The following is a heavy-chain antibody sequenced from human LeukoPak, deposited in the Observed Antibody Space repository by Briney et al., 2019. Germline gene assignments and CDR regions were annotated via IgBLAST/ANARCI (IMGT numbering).Heavy chain of an antibody. CDR1: GYTFTSYD. D-gene: IGHD2-15*01. Sequence: ASVKVSCKASGYTFTSYDINWVRQATGQGLEWMGWMNPNSGNTGYAQKFQGRVTMTRNTSISTAYMELSSLRSEDTAVYYCARGGYCSGGSCYPASHPNYYYYGMDVWGQGTTVTVSS. J-gene: IGHJ6*02. CDR3: ARGGYCSGGSCYPASHPNYYYYGMDV. V-gene: IGHV1-8*01. CDR2: MNPNSGNT.